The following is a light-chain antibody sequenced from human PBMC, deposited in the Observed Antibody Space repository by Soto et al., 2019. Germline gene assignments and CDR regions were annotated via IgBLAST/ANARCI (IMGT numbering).Light chain of an antibody. Sequence: EIVLTQSPGTLSLSPGERATLSCRASQSVSKNYLTWYQQKPGRAPRFLIYGASSRATGIPDRFSGSGSGTDFTLTISRLEPEDFAVYYCQQYGSSPLTFGGGTKVEIK. J-gene: IGKJ4*01. V-gene: IGKV3-20*01. CDR3: QQYGSSPLT. CDR2: GAS. CDR1: QSVSKNY.